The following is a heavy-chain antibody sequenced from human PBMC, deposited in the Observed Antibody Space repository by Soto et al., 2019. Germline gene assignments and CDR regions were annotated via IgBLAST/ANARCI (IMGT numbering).Heavy chain of an antibody. CDR2: INPDGSGE. D-gene: IGHD3-10*01. Sequence: PGGSLRLSCAASGFSFEIYWMGWVRQAPGQGLEWVANINPDGSGEYYLDSVKGRFTISRDNAKNSVYLQMNSLVGDDTAVYYCARENWFFDYWGQGTPVTVSS. CDR1: GFSFEIYW. J-gene: IGHJ4*02. V-gene: IGHV3-7*01. CDR3: ARENWFFDY.